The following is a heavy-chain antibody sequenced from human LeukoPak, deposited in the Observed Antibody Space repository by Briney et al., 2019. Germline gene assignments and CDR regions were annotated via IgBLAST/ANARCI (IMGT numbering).Heavy chain of an antibody. CDR1: GFTFSSYA. Sequence: GGSLRLSCAASGFTFSSYAMHWVRQAPGKGLEYVSAISSNGGSTYYANSVKGRFTISRDNSKNTLYLQMGSLRAEDMAVYYCARDSGIHYFDYWGQGTLVTVSS. J-gene: IGHJ4*02. CDR2: ISSNGGST. D-gene: IGHD1-14*01. CDR3: ARDSGIHYFDY. V-gene: IGHV3-64*01.